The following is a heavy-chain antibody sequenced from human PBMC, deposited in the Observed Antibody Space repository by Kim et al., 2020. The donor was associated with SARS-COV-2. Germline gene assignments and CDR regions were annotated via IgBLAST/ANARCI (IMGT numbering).Heavy chain of an antibody. CDR2: ITGSGDMK. CDR1: GFTSSSYE. CDR3: ATHRTGNYTT. J-gene: IGHJ5*02. D-gene: IGHD3-3*01. V-gene: IGHV3-48*03. Sequence: GGSLRLSCVVYGFTSSSYEMNWARQAPGKGLEWVSHITGSGDMKLYADSVKGRFTTSRDNAKNSLYLQMNSLRVENTAVYYCATHRTGNYTTWGQGAPVTVS.